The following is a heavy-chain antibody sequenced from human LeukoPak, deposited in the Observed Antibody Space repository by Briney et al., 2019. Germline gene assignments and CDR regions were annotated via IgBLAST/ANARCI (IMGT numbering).Heavy chain of an antibody. D-gene: IGHD3-10*01. CDR2: IYYSGST. V-gene: IGHV4-30-4*08. Sequence: SETLSLTCTVSGGSISSGDYYWSWIRQPPGKGLEWIGYIYYSGSTYYNPSLKSRVTISVDTSKNQFSLKLSSVTAADTAVYYCARANGSGSYLYAFDIWGQGTMVTVSS. CDR3: ARANGSGSYLYAFDI. CDR1: GGSISSGDYY. J-gene: IGHJ3*02.